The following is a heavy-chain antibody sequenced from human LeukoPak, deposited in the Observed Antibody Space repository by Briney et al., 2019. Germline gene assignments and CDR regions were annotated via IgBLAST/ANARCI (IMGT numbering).Heavy chain of an antibody. CDR2: IWYDGSKK. CDR3: AKVSCGGDCYVHYFDY. Sequence: GRSLRLSCAASGFTLNSYGMHWFRQAPGKGLEWVAVIWYDGSKKYYADSVKGRFTISRDNSKNTLDLQMNSLRAEDTAVYYCAKVSCGGDCYVHYFDYWGQGTLVTVSS. D-gene: IGHD2-21*02. CDR1: GFTLNSYG. V-gene: IGHV3-33*06. J-gene: IGHJ4*02.